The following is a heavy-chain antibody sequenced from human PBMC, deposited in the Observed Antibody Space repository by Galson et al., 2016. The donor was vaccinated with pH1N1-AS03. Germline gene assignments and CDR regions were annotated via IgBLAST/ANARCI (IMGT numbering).Heavy chain of an antibody. CDR2: NSGRGNS. D-gene: IGHD6-19*01. V-gene: IGHV4-59*08. J-gene: IGHJ5*02. Sequence: QVRLRESGPGLVKPSETLSLTCSVSGDPIGTYYLSLVRPLPGKGLEWSGYNSGRGNSQYRPPLESRITVSVDTSKNQISLKMTSVTAADSAIYYCAGHRTGSQWLAWLDPWGQGTLVTVSS. CDR1: GDPIGTYY. CDR3: AGHRTGSQWLAWLDP.